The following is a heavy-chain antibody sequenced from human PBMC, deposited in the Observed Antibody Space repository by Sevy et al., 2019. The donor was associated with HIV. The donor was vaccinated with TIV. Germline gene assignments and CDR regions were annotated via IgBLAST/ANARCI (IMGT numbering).Heavy chain of an antibody. CDR1: TFTFSHYA. CDR3: ARDWVTPSSAILYHFDF. J-gene: IGHJ4*03. CDR2: ISYNGEDE. D-gene: IGHD2-2*02. V-gene: IGHV3-30*04. Sequence: GGSLRLSCVASTFTFSHYAMHWVRQSQGKGLQWVASISYNGEDESYAGSMAGRFTISRDTPKNTLFLQMSSLRPDDTALYYFARDWVTPSSAILYHFDFWGQGIPVTVSS.